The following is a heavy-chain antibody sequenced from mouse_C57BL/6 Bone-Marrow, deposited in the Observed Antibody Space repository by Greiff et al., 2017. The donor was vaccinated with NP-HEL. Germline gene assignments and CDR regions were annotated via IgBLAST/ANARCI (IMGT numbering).Heavy chain of an antibody. J-gene: IGHJ2*01. CDR3: ARGVNYYGSSSDY. V-gene: IGHV1-69*01. D-gene: IGHD1-1*01. CDR2: IDPSDSYT. Sequence: QVHVKQPGAELVMPGASVKLSCKASGYTFTSYWMHWVKQRPGQGLEWIGEIDPSDSYTNYNQKFKGKSTLTVDKSSSTAYMQLSSLTSEDSAVYYCARGVNYYGSSSDYWGQGTTLTVSS. CDR1: GYTFTSYW.